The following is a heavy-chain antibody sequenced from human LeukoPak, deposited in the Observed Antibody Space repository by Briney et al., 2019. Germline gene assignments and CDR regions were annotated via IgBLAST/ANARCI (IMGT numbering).Heavy chain of an antibody. J-gene: IGHJ4*02. CDR2: ISSSSSTI. CDR1: GFTFSSYS. CDR3: ARDWGSDRPYYFDY. D-gene: IGHD3-16*01. V-gene: IGHV3-48*04. Sequence: PGGSLRLSFAASGFTFSSYSMNWVRQAPGKGLEWVSYISSSSSTIYYADSVKGRFTISRDNAKNSLYLQMNSLRAEDTAVYYCARDWGSDRPYYFDYWGQGTLVTVSS.